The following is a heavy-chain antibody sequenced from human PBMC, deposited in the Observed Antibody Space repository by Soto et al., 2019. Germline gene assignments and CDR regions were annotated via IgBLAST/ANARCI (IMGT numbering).Heavy chain of an antibody. V-gene: IGHV1-2*02. CDR2: INPNSGGT. Sequence: PSVKVSCKASGYTFTDYYMHWVRQAPGQGLEWMGWINPNSGGTNYAQKFQGRVTMTRDTSISTAYMELSRLRSDDTAVYYCARNLELRGRSYYYSGLDVWGRGT. J-gene: IGHJ6*04. D-gene: IGHD1-26*01. CDR1: GYTFTDYY. CDR3: ARNLELRGRSYYYSGLDV.